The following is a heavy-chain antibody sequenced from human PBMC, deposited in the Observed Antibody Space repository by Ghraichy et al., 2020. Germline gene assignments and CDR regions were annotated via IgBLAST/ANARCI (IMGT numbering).Heavy chain of an antibody. V-gene: IGHV3-13*01. Sequence: GGSLRLSCAASGFTFRNYDMHWVRQVPGQGLEWVAVASTTGETYYPASAKGRFTLSREDAKNSLHLQMISLGAGDTGVYYCARVRCCVPAAGKYGMDVWGQGTTVTVSS. CDR1: GFTFRNYD. CDR2: ASTTGET. J-gene: IGHJ6*02. CDR3: ARVRCCVPAAGKYGMDV. D-gene: IGHD2-2*01.